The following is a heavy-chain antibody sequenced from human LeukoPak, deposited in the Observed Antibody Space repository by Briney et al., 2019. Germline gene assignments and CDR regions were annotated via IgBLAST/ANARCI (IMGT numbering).Heavy chain of an antibody. V-gene: IGHV3-30*07. CDR3: ARSPAKELLYYYYYYMDV. J-gene: IGHJ6*03. D-gene: IGHD2-15*01. CDR1: GFTFSSYA. CDR2: ISYDGSNK. Sequence: GGSLRLSCAASGFTFSSYAMHWVRQAPGKGLEWVAVISYDGSNKYYADSVKGRFTISRDNSKNTLYLQMNSLRAEDTAVYYCARSPAKELLYYYYYYMDVWGKGTTVTVSS.